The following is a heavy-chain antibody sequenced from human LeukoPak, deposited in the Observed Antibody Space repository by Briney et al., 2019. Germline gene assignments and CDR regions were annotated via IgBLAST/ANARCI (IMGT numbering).Heavy chain of an antibody. J-gene: IGHJ4*02. Sequence: SETLSLTCTVSGGSISSSSYYWGWIRQPPGKGLEGIGRIYYNGSTYYNPSLKNRVTIAVDTSKNQFSLKLSSGTAADTAVYYCARHHRYGDSAQFGYWGQGTLVTASS. D-gene: IGHD4-17*01. CDR1: GGSISSSSYY. V-gene: IGHV4-39*01. CDR2: IYYNGST. CDR3: ARHHRYGDSAQFGY.